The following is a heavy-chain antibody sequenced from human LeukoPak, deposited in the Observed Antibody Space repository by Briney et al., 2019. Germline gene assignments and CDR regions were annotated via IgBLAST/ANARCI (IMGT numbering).Heavy chain of an antibody. V-gene: IGHV1-18*04. Sequence: EASVKVSCKASGYTFTGYYMHWVRQAPGQGLEWMGWISAYNGNTNYAQKLQGRVTMTTDTSTSTAYMELRSLRSDDTAVYYCARDRGAVAGQYFDYWGQGTLVTVSS. J-gene: IGHJ4*02. D-gene: IGHD6-19*01. CDR3: ARDRGAVAGQYFDY. CDR2: ISAYNGNT. CDR1: GYTFTGYY.